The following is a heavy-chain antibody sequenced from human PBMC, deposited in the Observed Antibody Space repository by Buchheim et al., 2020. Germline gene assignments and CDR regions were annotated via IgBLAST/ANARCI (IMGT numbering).Heavy chain of an antibody. Sequence: EVQVVESGGGLVQPGGSLRLSCAASGFTFTDYWMHWVRQAPGQGLEWVANINQDGSQKYYVDSVKGRFTISRDNAQNSVYLQMNSLRVDDTAAYYCAQAGTGGYWGQGTL. CDR3: AQAGTGGY. V-gene: IGHV3-7*01. J-gene: IGHJ4*02. D-gene: IGHD1/OR15-1a*01. CDR1: GFTFTDYW. CDR2: INQDGSQK.